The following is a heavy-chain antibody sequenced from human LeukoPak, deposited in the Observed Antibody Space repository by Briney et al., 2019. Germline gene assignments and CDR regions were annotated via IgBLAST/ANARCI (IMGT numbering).Heavy chain of an antibody. CDR1: GLTFSSYS. D-gene: IGHD6-19*01. CDR2: ISSSSSYI. V-gene: IGHV3-21*01. J-gene: IGHJ4*02. Sequence: PGGSLRLSCAASGLTFSSYSMNWVRQAPGKGLEWVSSISSSSSYIYYADSVKGRFTISRDNAKNSLYLQMNSLRAEDTAVYYCASQVAYSGWDYWGQGTLVTVSS. CDR3: ASQVAYSGWDY.